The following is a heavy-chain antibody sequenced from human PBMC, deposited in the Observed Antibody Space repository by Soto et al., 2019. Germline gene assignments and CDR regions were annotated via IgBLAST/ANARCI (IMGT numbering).Heavy chain of an antibody. CDR1: GGSFSGYY. Sequence: SETLSLTYAVYGGSFSGYYWNWIRQPPGKGLEWIGYIYYSGSTNYNPSLKSRVTISVDTSKNQSSLKLSSVTAADTAVYYCASGEWGFGELPAFDYWGQGTLVTVSS. CDR3: ASGEWGFGELPAFDY. J-gene: IGHJ4*02. CDR2: IYYSGST. V-gene: IGHV4-34*09. D-gene: IGHD3-10*01.